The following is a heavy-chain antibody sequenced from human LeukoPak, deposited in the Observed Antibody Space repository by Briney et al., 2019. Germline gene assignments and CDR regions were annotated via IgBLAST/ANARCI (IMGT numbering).Heavy chain of an antibody. CDR3: TRGRATGD. D-gene: IGHD2-8*02. V-gene: IGHV1-8*01. J-gene: IGHJ4*02. CDR2: VSPDSGDT. Sequence: ASVKVSCKASGYTSTNNDINWVRKATGQGIEWMGWVSPDSGDTGYAPNFRGRVTMTSNTSINTAYMELTSLTSEDTAIYYCTRGRATGDWGQGTLVTVSS. CDR1: GYTSTNND.